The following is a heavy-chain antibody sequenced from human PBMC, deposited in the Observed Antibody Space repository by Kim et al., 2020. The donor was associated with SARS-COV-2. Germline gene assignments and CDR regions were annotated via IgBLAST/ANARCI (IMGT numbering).Heavy chain of an antibody. D-gene: IGHD2-21*01. Sequence: SETLSLTCTVSGGSISSYYWSWIRQPPGKGLEWIGYIYYSWSTNYNPSLKSRVTVSVDTSKNQFSLKLSSVTGTATAVYYCERHLVRFPRIDVWGQGTTVTVSS. CDR3: ERHLVRFPRIDV. CDR2: IYYSWST. J-gene: IGHJ6*02. CDR1: GGSISSYY. V-gene: IGHV4-59*13.